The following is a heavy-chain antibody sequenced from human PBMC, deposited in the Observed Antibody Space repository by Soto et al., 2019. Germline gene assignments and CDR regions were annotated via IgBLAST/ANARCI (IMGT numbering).Heavy chain of an antibody. D-gene: IGHD6-19*01. Sequence: EVQLVESGGGLVQPGGSLRLSCAASGFTFSSYWMHWVRQAPGKGLVWVSRICNDGGSTSYADSVKGRFTISRDNAENTLELQMNSLRAEDTAVYYCARRRGSIGWKPNFDFWGQGTLVTVSS. CDR2: ICNDGGST. CDR3: ARRRGSIGWKPNFDF. J-gene: IGHJ4*02. V-gene: IGHV3-74*01. CDR1: GFTFSSYW.